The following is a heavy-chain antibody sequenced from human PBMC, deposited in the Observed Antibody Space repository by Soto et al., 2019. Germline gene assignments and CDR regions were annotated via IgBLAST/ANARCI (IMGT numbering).Heavy chain of an antibody. J-gene: IGHJ6*04. D-gene: IGHD2-2*01. Sequence: ASVKASSNASGYASTGYYMHWVRQAPGQGLEWMGWINPNSGGTNYAQKFQGWVTMTRDTSISTAHMALSRLRSAHTAGYYYAGFLGYCSSTSCSYYYYGMDVWGKGTTVTVSS. V-gene: IGHV1-2*04. CDR1: GYASTGYY. CDR2: INPNSGGT. CDR3: AGFLGYCSSTSCSYYYYGMDV.